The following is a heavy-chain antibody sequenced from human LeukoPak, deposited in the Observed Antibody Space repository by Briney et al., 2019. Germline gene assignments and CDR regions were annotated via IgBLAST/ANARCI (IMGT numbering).Heavy chain of an antibody. Sequence: GGSLRLSCSASGFTFSNYAMHWVRQAPGKGLEYVSAISSNGGSTYYADSAKGRFSISRDNSKNTLYFQMSSLRAEDTAVYYCVKGTGTKYYYYGMDVWGQGTTVTVSS. CDR2: ISSNGGST. V-gene: IGHV3-64D*06. CDR3: VKGTGTKYYYYGMDV. J-gene: IGHJ6*02. D-gene: IGHD3/OR15-3a*01. CDR1: GFTFSNYA.